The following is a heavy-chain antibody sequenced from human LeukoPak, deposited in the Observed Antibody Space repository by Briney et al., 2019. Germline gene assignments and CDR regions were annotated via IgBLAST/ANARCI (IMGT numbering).Heavy chain of an antibody. Sequence: SEALSLTCSVSGGSISSYFWGWIRQTPGKGLEWIGYVYYSGSTNYNPSLKSRVTISVDTSKKQFSLKLSSATAADTAVYYCARVLDLSKRGLDAFDIWGQGTMVTVSS. J-gene: IGHJ3*02. CDR2: VYYSGST. V-gene: IGHV4-59*01. CDR1: GGSISSYF. D-gene: IGHD3-16*01. CDR3: ARVLDLSKRGLDAFDI.